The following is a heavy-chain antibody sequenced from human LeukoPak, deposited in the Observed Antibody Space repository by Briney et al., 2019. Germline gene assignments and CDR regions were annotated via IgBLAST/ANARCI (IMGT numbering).Heavy chain of an antibody. CDR1: GFTLSSYW. V-gene: IGHV3-7*01. D-gene: IGHD6-13*01. Sequence: GGSLRLSCAASGFTLSSYWMSWVRQAPGKGLEWVANIKQDGSAIYYVDSVKGRFTISRDNAKNSLYLQMNSLRAEDTAVYYCARCGVGVAAAAANCWGQGTLLTVSS. CDR2: IKQDGSAI. CDR3: ARCGVGVAAAAANC. J-gene: IGHJ4*02.